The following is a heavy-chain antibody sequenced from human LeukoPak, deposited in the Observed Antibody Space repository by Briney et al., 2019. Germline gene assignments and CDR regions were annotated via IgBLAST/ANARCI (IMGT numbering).Heavy chain of an antibody. J-gene: IGHJ5*02. D-gene: IGHD2-21*02. Sequence: PGASVKVSCKASGYTFTSYDINWVRQATGQGLEWMGWMNPNSGNTGYAQKFQGRVTMTRNTSISTAYMELSSLRSEDTAVYYCATTDLYCGGDCYRDPWGQGTLVTVSS. CDR3: ATTDLYCGGDCYRDP. V-gene: IGHV1-8*01. CDR1: GYTFTSYD. CDR2: MNPNSGNT.